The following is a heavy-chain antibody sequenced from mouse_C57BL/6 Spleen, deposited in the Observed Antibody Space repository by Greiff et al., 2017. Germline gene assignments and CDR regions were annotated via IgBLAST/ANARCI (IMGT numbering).Heavy chain of an antibody. D-gene: IGHD1-1*01. CDR1: GFTFSSYA. Sequence: LVESGGGLVKPGGSLKLSCAASGFTFSSYAMSWVSQTPEKRLEWVATISDGGSYTYYQDNVKGRFTISRDNAKNNLYLQMSHLKSEDTAMYYCAREVITTVVAPFAYWGQGTLVTVSA. J-gene: IGHJ3*01. V-gene: IGHV5-4*01. CDR2: ISDGGSYT. CDR3: AREVITTVVAPFAY.